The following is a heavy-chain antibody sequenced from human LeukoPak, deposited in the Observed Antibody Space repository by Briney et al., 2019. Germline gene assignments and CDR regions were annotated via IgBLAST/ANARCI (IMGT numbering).Heavy chain of an antibody. CDR1: GYTSTSYD. CDR2: MNPNSGNT. D-gene: IGHD3-10*01. Sequence: GASVKVSCKASGYTSTSYDINWVRQATGQGLEWMGWMNPNSGNTGYAQKFQGRVTMTRNTSISTAYMELSSLRSEDTAVYYCARGTYYYGSGSHNWFDPWGQGTLVTASS. V-gene: IGHV1-8*01. CDR3: ARGTYYYGSGSHNWFDP. J-gene: IGHJ5*02.